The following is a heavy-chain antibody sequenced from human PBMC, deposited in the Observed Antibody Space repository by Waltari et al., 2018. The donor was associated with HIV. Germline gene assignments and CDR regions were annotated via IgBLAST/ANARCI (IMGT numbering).Heavy chain of an antibody. CDR2: IRYDGTNK. J-gene: IGHJ4*02. CDR3: AKAPHHYDSSGPVY. D-gene: IGHD3-22*01. Sequence: QPGGSLRLSCTASGFTFSNYGMYWVRQAPGKGLQWVAFIRYDGTNKYYADSVKGRFIISRDNSKNTLSLQMHSLRAEDTAVYYCAKAPHHYDSSGPVYWGQGTLVTVSS. CDR1: GFTFSNYG. V-gene: IGHV3-30*02.